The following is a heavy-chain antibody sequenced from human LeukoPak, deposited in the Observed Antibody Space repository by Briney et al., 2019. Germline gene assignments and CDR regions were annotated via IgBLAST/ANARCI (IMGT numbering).Heavy chain of an antibody. CDR3: ARDLLDESSRWYRWFDP. J-gene: IGHJ5*02. D-gene: IGHD6-19*01. V-gene: IGHV1-18*01. CDR2: ISAYNGNT. CDR1: GYTFTSYG. Sequence: ASVKVSCKASGYTFTSYGISWVRQAPGQGLEWMGWISAYNGNTNYAQKLQGRVTMTTDTSTSTAYMELRSLRSDDTAVYYCARDLLDESSRWYRWFDPWGQGTLVTVSS.